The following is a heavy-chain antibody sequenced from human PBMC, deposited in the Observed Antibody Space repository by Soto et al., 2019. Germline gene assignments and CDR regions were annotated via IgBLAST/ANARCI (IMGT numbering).Heavy chain of an antibody. V-gene: IGHV4-61*01. CDR3: AREATTFDY. Sequence: SETLSLTCTVSGGSVSSGSYYWSWIRQPPGKGLEWIGYIYYSGSTNYNPSLKSRVTISVDTSKNQFSLKLSSVTAADTAVYYCAREATTFDYWGRGTLVTVSS. CDR1: GGSVSSGSYY. CDR2: IYYSGST. J-gene: IGHJ4*02. D-gene: IGHD1-1*01.